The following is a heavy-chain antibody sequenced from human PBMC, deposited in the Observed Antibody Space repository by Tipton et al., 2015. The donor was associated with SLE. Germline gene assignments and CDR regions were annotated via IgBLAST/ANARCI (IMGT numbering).Heavy chain of an antibody. J-gene: IGHJ6*02. CDR1: GGSISSGSYD. CDR3: ARDGVAPYGMDV. Sequence: GLVKPSETLSLTCTVSGGSISSGSYDWRWIRQPTGKGLEWIGRIYTSGSTNYNPSHKSRVTISVDTAKNQFSLKLSSVTAADTAVYYCARDGVAPYGMDVWGQGP. CDR2: IYTSGST. D-gene: IGHD3-16*01. V-gene: IGHV4-61*02.